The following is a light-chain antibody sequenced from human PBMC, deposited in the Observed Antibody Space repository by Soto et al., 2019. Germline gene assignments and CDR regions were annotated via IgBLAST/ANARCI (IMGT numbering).Light chain of an antibody. CDR1: QNIDNSF. CDR3: QQRHMWPIT. CDR2: VAS. V-gene: IGKV3D-20*02. Sequence: EIVLTQSPGTLSLSPGERATLSCRASQNIDNSFLAWYQQKPGQAPRFLIYVASTRATGIPARFSGSGSGTDFTLTISSLEPEDFAVYYCQQRHMWPITFGQGTRLENK. J-gene: IGKJ5*01.